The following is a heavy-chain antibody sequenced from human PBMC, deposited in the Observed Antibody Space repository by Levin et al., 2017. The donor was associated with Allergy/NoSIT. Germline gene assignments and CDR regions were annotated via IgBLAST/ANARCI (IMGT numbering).Heavy chain of an antibody. D-gene: IGHD3-10*01. Sequence: SETLSLTCAVYGGSFSGYYWSWIRQPPGKGLEWIGEINHSGSTNYNPSLKSRVTISVDTSKNQFSLNLSSVTAADTAVYYCGAGSGSIFDYWGQGTLVTVSS. J-gene: IGHJ4*02. CDR3: GAGSGSIFDY. V-gene: IGHV4-34*01. CDR1: GGSFSGYY. CDR2: INHSGST.